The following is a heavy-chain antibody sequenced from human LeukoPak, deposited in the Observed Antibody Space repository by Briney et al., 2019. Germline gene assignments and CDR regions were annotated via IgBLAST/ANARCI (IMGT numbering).Heavy chain of an antibody. D-gene: IGHD3-10*02. CDR2: ISPKSGGT. CDR3: ASATYYYVLDY. Sequence: GASVKVSCKTSGYSFTDYYMHWVRQAPGQGLEWMGWISPKSGGTNYAQKFQGRVTMTRDTSISTAYMELSRLRSDDTAVYYCASATYYYVLDYWGQGTLVTVSS. V-gene: IGHV1-2*02. J-gene: IGHJ4*02. CDR1: GYSFTDYY.